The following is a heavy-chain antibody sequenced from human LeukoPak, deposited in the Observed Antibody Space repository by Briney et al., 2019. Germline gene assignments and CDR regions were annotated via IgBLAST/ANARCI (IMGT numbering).Heavy chain of an antibody. CDR2: ISSSSSSYI. D-gene: IGHD2-15*01. J-gene: IGHJ4*02. Sequence: PGGSLRLSCAASGFTFSSYSMNWVRQAPGKGLEWVSSISSSSSSYIYYADSVKGRFTISRDNAKNSLYLQMNSLRAEDTAVYYCASSGGYCSGGSCATNDYWGQGTLVTVSS. CDR3: ASSGGYCSGGSCATNDY. CDR1: GFTFSSYS. V-gene: IGHV3-21*01.